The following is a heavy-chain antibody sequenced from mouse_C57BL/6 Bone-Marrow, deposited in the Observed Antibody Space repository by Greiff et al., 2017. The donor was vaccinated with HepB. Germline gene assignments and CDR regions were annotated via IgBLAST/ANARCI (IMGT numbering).Heavy chain of an antibody. J-gene: IGHJ3*01. CDR1: GFTFSSYG. CDR2: ISSGGSYT. D-gene: IGHD2-3*01. V-gene: IGHV5-6*01. Sequence: EVQGVESGGDLVKPGGSLKLSCAASGFTFSSYGMSWVRQTPDKRLEWVATISSGGSYTYYPDSVKGRFTISRDNAKNTLYLQMSSLKSEDTAMYYCARNDGYYVAYWGQGTLVTVSA. CDR3: ARNDGYYVAY.